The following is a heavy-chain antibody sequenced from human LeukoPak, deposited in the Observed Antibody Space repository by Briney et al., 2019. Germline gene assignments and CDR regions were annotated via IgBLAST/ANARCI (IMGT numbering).Heavy chain of an antibody. CDR1: GFSLSTSGMC. V-gene: IGHV2-70*01. D-gene: IGHD2-2*01. CDR3: ARTPADIVVVPAARRHYYYGMDV. Sequence: SGPTLVNPTQTLTLTCTFSGFSLSTSGMCVSWIRQPPGKALEWLALIDWDDDKYYSTSLKTRPTISKDNSKNQVVLTMTNMDPVDTATYYCARTPADIVVVPAARRHYYYGMDVWGKGTTVTVSS. J-gene: IGHJ6*04. CDR2: IDWDDDK.